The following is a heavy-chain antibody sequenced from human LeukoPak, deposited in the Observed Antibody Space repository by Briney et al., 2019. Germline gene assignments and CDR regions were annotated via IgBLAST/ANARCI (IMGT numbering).Heavy chain of an antibody. J-gene: IGHJ5*02. CDR2: IIPIFGTA. D-gene: IGHD2-2*01. CDR3: AGEACSTSCSNWFDP. Sequence: ASVKVSCKASGGTFSSYAISWVRQAPGQGLEWMGGIIPIFGTANYAQKFQGRVTITTDESTSTAYMELSSLRSEDTAVYYCAGEACSTSCSNWFDPWGQGTLVTVSS. CDR1: GGTFSSYA. V-gene: IGHV1-69*05.